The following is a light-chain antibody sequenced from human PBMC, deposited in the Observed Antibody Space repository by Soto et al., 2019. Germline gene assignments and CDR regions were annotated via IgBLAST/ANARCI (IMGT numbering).Light chain of an antibody. CDR1: QRLLNNY. CDR3: QQYGSSPVT. Sequence: EIVLTQSPGTLSLSPGDRVILSCRASQRLLNNYLAWYQQKPGQPSRLLFIGASIRSNGVPDRFSGSGYGTDFTLTINRVEPEDFAVYWCQQYGSSPVTFGQGTRLEIK. V-gene: IGKV3-20*01. J-gene: IGKJ5*01. CDR2: GAS.